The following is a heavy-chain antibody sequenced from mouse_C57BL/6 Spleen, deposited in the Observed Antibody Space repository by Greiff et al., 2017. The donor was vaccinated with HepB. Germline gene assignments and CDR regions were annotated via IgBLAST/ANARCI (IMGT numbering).Heavy chain of an antibody. J-gene: IGHJ1*03. CDR1: GFTFSSYG. V-gene: IGHV5-6*01. D-gene: IGHD1-1*01. Sequence: EVMLVESGGDLVKPGGSLKLSCAASGFTFSSYGMSWVRQTPDKRLEWVATISSGGSYTYYPDSVKGRFTISRDNAKNTLYLQMSSLKSEDTAMYYCATTVVEYFDVWGTGTTVTVSS. CDR3: ATTVVEYFDV. CDR2: ISSGGSYT.